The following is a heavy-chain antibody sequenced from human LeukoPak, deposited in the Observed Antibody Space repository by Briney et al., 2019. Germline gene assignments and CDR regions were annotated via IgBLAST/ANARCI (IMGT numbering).Heavy chain of an antibody. D-gene: IGHD6-13*01. CDR1: GGSISSGSYY. Sequence: PSQTLSLTCTVSGGSISSGSYYWGWIRQPPGKGLEWIGSIYYSGSTYYNPSLKSRVTISVDTSKNQFSLKLSSVTAADTAVYYCARQGALAAAGQLDYWGQGTLVTVSS. V-gene: IGHV4-39*01. CDR3: ARQGALAAAGQLDY. J-gene: IGHJ4*02. CDR2: IYYSGST.